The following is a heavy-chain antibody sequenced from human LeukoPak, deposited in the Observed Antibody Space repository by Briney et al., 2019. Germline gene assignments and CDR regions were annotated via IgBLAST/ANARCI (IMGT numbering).Heavy chain of an antibody. Sequence: GGSLRLSCAAPGFTFDDYAMHWVRQAPGKGLEWVSGISWNSGSIGYADSVKGRFTISRDNAKNSLYLQMNSLRAEDTALYYCAKDIRATTGYFDYWGQGTLVTVSS. CDR2: ISWNSGSI. V-gene: IGHV3-9*01. J-gene: IGHJ4*02. CDR1: GFTFDDYA. D-gene: IGHD5-12*01. CDR3: AKDIRATTGYFDY.